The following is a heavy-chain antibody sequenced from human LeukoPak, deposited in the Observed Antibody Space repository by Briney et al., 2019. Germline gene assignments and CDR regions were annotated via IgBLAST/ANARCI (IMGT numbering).Heavy chain of an antibody. D-gene: IGHD3-3*01. J-gene: IGHJ4*02. CDR1: GGSISSYY. V-gene: IGHV4-4*07. CDR3: AREGYDFWSGGTYYFDY. CDR2: IHTSGST. Sequence: PSETLSLTCTVSGGSISSYYWSWIRQPAGKGLEWIGRIHTSGSTNYNPSLKSRVTMSVDTSKNQFSLKLRSVTAADTAVYYCAREGYDFWSGGTYYFDYWGQGTLVTVSS.